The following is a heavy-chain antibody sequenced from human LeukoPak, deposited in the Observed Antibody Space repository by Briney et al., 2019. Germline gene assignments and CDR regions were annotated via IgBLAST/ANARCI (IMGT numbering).Heavy chain of an antibody. CDR2: IIPIFGTA. D-gene: IGHD1/OR15-1a*01. J-gene: IGHJ6*03. CDR3: ARTAPGTNLGGYYYYMDV. Sequence: SVKVSCKASGGTFSSYAISWVRQAPGQGLEWMGGIIPIFGTANYAQKFQGRVTITADESTSTAYMELRSLRSDDTAVYYCARTAPGTNLGGYYYYMDVWGKGTTVTVSS. CDR1: GGTFSSYA. V-gene: IGHV1-69*01.